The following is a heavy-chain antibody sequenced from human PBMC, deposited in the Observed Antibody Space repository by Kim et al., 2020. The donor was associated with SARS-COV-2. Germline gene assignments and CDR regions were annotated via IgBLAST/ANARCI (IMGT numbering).Heavy chain of an antibody. D-gene: IGHD6-13*01. CDR2: IWYDGSNK. V-gene: IGHV3-33*06. CDR3: AKLRQQLVLRDFDY. J-gene: IGHJ4*02. CDR1: GFTFSSYA. Sequence: GGSLRLSCAASGFTFSSYAMHWVRQAPGKGLEWVAVIWYDGSNKYYADSVKGRFTISRDNSKNTLYLQMNSLRAEDTAVYYCAKLRQQLVLRDFDYWGQGTLVTVSS.